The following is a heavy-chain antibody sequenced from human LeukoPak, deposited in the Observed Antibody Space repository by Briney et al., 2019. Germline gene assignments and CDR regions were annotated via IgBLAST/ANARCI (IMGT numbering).Heavy chain of an antibody. CDR1: GGSISSGGYS. CDR2: IYHSGST. CDR3: AREARRDGYNSVGAFDI. Sequence: SQTLSLTCAVSGGSISSGGYSWSWIRQPPGKGLEWIGYIYHSGSTYYNPSLKSRVTISVDRSKNQFSLKLSSVTAADTAVYYCAREARRDGYNSVGAFDIWGQGTMVTVSS. D-gene: IGHD5-24*01. J-gene: IGHJ3*02. V-gene: IGHV4-30-2*01.